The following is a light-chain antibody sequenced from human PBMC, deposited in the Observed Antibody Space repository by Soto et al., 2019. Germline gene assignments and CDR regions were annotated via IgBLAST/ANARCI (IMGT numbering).Light chain of an antibody. CDR1: QSVGGSF. J-gene: IGKJ5*01. Sequence: ETVLTQSPGTLSLSPGERATLSCRASQSVGGSFLAWYQQRPGQAPRLLIYHTSYRATGIPDRFSGSGSGTDFTLTISRLEPEDFAVYYCQQRNNWPPITFGQGTRLEI. CDR3: QQRNNWPPIT. CDR2: HTS. V-gene: IGKV3D-20*02.